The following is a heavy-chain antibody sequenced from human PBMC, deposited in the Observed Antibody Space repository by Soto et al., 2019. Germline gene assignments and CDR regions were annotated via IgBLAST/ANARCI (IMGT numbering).Heavy chain of an antibody. CDR2: INPNSGGT. CDR3: ARDAIYYDSSGSLDY. D-gene: IGHD3-22*01. Sequence: ASVMVSCKASGYTFTGYYMHWVRQAPGQGLEWMGWINPNSGGTNYAQKFQGWVTMTRDTSISTAYTELSRLRSDDTAVYYCARDAIYYDSSGSLDYWGQGTLVTVSS. J-gene: IGHJ4*02. CDR1: GYTFTGYY. V-gene: IGHV1-2*04.